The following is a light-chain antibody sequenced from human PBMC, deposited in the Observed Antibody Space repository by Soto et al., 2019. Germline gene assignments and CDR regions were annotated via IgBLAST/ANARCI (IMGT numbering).Light chain of an antibody. CDR2: AAS. CDR3: QQYYSYPQT. CDR1: QGISSY. V-gene: IGKV1-8*01. Sequence: AIRMTQSPSSLSASTGDSVTITCRASQGISSYLAWYQQKPGKAPKLLIYAASTLQSGVPSRFSGSGSGTDFTLTISCLQSEDFATYYCQQYYSYPQTFGQGTKV. J-gene: IGKJ1*01.